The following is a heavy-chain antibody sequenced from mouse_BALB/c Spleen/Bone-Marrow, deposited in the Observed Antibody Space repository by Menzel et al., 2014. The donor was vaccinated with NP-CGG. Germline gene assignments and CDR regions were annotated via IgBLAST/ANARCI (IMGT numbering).Heavy chain of an antibody. CDR1: GYSLTGYS. V-gene: IGHV1-31*01. D-gene: IGHD4-1*01. CDR3: ARSGTRGNYAMDY. J-gene: IGHJ4*01. CDR2: INTYNGGT. Sequence: VQLQQSGPELVKPGASMKISCKASGYSLTGYSMNWVKRSHGRNLEWIGLINTYNGGTNYNQKFKGKVTLTVDKSSSTAYMEFLSLTSEDSAVYYCARSGTRGNYAMDYWGQGTSVTVSS.